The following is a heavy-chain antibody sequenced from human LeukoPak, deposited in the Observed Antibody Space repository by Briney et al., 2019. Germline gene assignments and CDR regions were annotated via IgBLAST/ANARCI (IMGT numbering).Heavy chain of an antibody. J-gene: IGHJ5*02. CDR1: GDSISSGAYY. CDR2: IFYSGNT. CDR3: AYYGSGTAVFDP. D-gene: IGHD3-10*01. V-gene: IGHV4-30-4*08. Sequence: SQTLSLTCRVSGDSISSGAYYWSWIRQPPGKGLEWIGYIFYSGNTYYNPSLKSRFTISVDSSKNQFSLKLSSVTAADTAVYYCAYYGSGTAVFDPWGQGTLVTVSS.